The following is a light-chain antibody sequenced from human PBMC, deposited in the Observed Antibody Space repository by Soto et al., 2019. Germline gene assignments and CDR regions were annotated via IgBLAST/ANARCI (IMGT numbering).Light chain of an antibody. Sequence: QSALTQPAAVSGSPGQSITISCTGTRSDVGSYNSIAWYQQHPGKAPRVVIFEVTKRPSGISDRFSGSKSGDMASLTISGLQAEDEADYFCFSYAGDSTWLFGGGTQLTVL. V-gene: IGLV2-23*02. J-gene: IGLJ2*01. CDR2: EVT. CDR3: FSYAGDSTWL. CDR1: RSDVGSYNS.